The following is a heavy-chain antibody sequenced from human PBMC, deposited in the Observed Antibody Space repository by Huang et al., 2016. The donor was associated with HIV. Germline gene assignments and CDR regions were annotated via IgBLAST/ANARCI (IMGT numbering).Heavy chain of an antibody. V-gene: IGHV1-24*01. CDR1: GDTLTESS. Sequence: QVQLTQSGAEVKKPGASVKVSCTISGDTLTESSMHRVRQAPGQGLEWMGSFNPEDGERVYAQRFQGRFTMTEDTTTDTAYLELSSLRSEDTAVYYCATEGLWGEGNTLDYWGQGTLVTVSS. CDR3: ATEGLWGEGNTLDY. D-gene: IGHD3-10*01. J-gene: IGHJ4*02. CDR2: FNPEDGER.